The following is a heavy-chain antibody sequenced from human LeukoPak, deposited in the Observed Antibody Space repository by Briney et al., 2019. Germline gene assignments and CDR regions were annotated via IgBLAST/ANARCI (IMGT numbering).Heavy chain of an antibody. CDR3: ATVNVLVVGANCFDY. J-gene: IGHJ4*02. CDR2: INPNSGGT. V-gene: IGHV1-2*02. D-gene: IGHD2-15*01. CDR1: GYTFTGYY. Sequence: GASVKVSCKASGYTFTGYYMHWVRQAPGQGLEWMGWINPNSGGTNYAQKFQGRVTMTEDTSTDTAYMELSSLRSEDTAVYYCATVNVLVVGANCFDYWGQGTLVTVSS.